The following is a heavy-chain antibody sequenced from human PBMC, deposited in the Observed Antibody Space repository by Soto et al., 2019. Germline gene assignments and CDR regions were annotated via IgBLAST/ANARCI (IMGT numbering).Heavy chain of an antibody. D-gene: IGHD3-10*01. J-gene: IGHJ4*02. V-gene: IGHV4-34*01. Sequence: SETLSLTCAVYGGSFSGYYWSWIRQPPGKGLEWIGEINHSGSTNYNPSLKSRVTISVDTSKNQFSLKLSSVTAADTAVYYCARGFMDAMVPGVIGLLNWGQGTLVTVS. CDR2: INHSGST. CDR3: ARGFMDAMVPGVIGLLN. CDR1: GGSFSGYY.